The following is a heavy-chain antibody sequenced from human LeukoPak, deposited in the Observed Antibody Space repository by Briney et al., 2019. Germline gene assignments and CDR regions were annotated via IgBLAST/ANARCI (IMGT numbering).Heavy chain of an antibody. V-gene: IGHV4-4*02. CDR2: IYHSGST. J-gene: IGHJ4*02. Sequence: SETLSLTCAVSGGSISSSNWWSWVRQPPGKGLEWIGEIYHSGSTNYNPSLKSRVTISVDKSKNQFSQKLSSVTAADTAVYYCARRGSGWYFPSDYWGQGTLVTVSS. D-gene: IGHD6-19*01. CDR3: ARRGSGWYFPSDY. CDR1: GGSISSSNW.